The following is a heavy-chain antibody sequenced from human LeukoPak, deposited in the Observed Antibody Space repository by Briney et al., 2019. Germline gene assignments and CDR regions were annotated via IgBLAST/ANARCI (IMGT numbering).Heavy chain of an antibody. D-gene: IGHD1-7*01. CDR3: ARDDLNYEYDY. J-gene: IGHJ4*02. V-gene: IGHV4-61*02. CDR1: GGSISSGSYY. Sequence: SQTLSLTCTVSGGSISSGSYYWSWIRQPAGKGLEWIGRIYTSGSTNYNPSLKSRVTISVDTSKNQFSLKLSSVTAADTAVYYCARDDLNYEYDYWGQGTLVTVSS. CDR2: IYTSGST.